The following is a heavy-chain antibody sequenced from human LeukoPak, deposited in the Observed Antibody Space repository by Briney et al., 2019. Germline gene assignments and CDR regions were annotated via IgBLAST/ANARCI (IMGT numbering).Heavy chain of an antibody. CDR2: ISHTEKP. V-gene: IGHV4-34*01. CDR3: ARGLSIAAKYCDL. Sequence: PSETLSLTRALCDGPFSIFYWTWPRPPPGEGGEWFGEISHTEKPIYNPSLKSRVTISVDTSKNQFSLNLTPVTAADTAMYFCARGLSIAAKYCDLWGRGTLVAVSS. J-gene: IGHJ2*01. D-gene: IGHD6-25*01. CDR1: DGPFSIFY.